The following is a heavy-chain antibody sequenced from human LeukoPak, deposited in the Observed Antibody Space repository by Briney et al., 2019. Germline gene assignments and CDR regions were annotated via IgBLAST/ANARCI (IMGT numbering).Heavy chain of an antibody. CDR3: ARALDSSSSRYQAFEG. J-gene: IGHJ4*02. D-gene: IGHD2-2*01. Sequence: GGSLRLSCSASGFTFSNYWMSWVRQAPGKGLEWVANIKQDESEKYYVDSVKGRFTISRDNAKSSLYLQMNSLRAEDTAVYYCARALDSSSSRYQAFEGWGQGTLVTVSS. CDR1: GFTFSNYW. V-gene: IGHV3-7*01. CDR2: IKQDESEK.